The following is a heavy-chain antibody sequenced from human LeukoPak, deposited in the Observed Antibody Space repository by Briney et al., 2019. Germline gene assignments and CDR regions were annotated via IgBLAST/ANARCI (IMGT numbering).Heavy chain of an antibody. J-gene: IGHJ4*02. CDR1: GSSITSVSHY. CDR2: IYYTGST. CDR3: ARRWGNIVGVTYEY. D-gene: IGHD3-16*01. Sequence: PSEALSLTCTISGSSITSVSHYWGWIRQPPGKGLEWIGDIYYTGSTYYSPSLRSRVTMSVHTSENQFSLRLNSVTAVDTAVYYCARRWGNIVGVTYEYWGQGTLVTVSS. V-gene: IGHV4-39*01.